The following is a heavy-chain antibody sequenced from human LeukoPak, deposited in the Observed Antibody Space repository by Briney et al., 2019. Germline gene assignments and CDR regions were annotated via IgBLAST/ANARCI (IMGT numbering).Heavy chain of an antibody. J-gene: IGHJ4*02. Sequence: ASVKVSCKASGYTVTGYYIHWMRQAPGQGLEWMGRINPNSGGTNYAQKFQGRVTMTTDTSTSTAYMELKSLRSDDTAVYYCARGMGASPFDYWGQGTLVTVSS. D-gene: IGHD3-16*01. V-gene: IGHV1-2*06. CDR3: ARGMGASPFDY. CDR1: GYTVTGYY. CDR2: INPNSGGT.